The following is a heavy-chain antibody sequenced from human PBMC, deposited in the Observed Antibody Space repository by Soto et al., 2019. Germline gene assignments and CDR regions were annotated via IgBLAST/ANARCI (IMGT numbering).Heavy chain of an antibody. V-gene: IGHV4-34*01. J-gene: IGHJ4*02. Sequence: PSETLSLTCAVYGGSFSGYYWSWIRQPPGKGLEWIGEINHSGSTNYNPSLKSRVTISVDTSKSQFSLKLSSVTAADTAVYYCARASVGPPGGGSWIMPFDYWGQGALVAVSS. CDR3: ARASVGPPGGGSWIMPFDY. CDR2: INHSGST. CDR1: GGSFSGYY. D-gene: IGHD2-15*01.